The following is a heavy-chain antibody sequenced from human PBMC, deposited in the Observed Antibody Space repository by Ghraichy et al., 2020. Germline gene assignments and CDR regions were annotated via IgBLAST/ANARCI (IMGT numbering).Heavy chain of an antibody. D-gene: IGHD6-13*01. V-gene: IGHV2-70*04. J-gene: IGHJ3*02. Sequence: SGPTLVKPTQTLTLTCTFSGFSLSTTGMRVSWIRQPPGKALEWLARIGWDDDKYYSTSLKSGLTISKDTSKNQVVLTMTNMEPVDTATYYCARIKSSPYSSSWYGAFDIWGQGTMVTVSS. CDR3: ARIKSSPYSSSWYGAFDI. CDR1: GFSLSTTGMR. CDR2: IGWDDDK.